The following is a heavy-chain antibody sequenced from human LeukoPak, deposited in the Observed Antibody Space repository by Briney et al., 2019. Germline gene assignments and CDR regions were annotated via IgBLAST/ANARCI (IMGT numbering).Heavy chain of an antibody. V-gene: IGHV3-7*01. CDR3: ARGRPWGIWNGPDPNWFDP. CDR1: GFTFSSYW. Sequence: GGSLRLSCAASGFTFSSYWMSWVRQAPGKGLEWVANIKQDGSEKYYVDSVKGRFTISRDNAKNSLFLQMNSLRAEDTAVYYCARGRPWGIWNGPDPNWFDPWGQGTLVTVSS. CDR2: IKQDGSEK. D-gene: IGHD1-1*01. J-gene: IGHJ5*02.